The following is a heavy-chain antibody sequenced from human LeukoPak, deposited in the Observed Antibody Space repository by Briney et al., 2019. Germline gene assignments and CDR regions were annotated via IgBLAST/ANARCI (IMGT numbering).Heavy chain of an antibody. D-gene: IGHD3-9*01. CDR1: GGSISSSNW. CDR3: ARTSRDKYYYYYMDV. J-gene: IGHJ6*03. Sequence: SETLSLTCAVSGGSISSSNWWSWVRQPPGKGLGWIGEIYHSGSTNYNPSLKSRVTISVDKSKNQFSLKLSSVTAADTAVYYCARTSRDKYYYYYMDVWGKGTTVTVSS. CDR2: IYHSGST. V-gene: IGHV4-4*02.